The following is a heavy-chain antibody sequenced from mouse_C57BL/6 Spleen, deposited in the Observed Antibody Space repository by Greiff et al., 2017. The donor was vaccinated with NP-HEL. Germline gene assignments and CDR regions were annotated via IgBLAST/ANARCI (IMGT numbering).Heavy chain of an antibody. V-gene: IGHV1-72*01. Sequence: QVQLQQPGAELVKPGASVKLSCKASGYTFTSYWMHWVKQRPGRGLEWIGRIDPNSGGTKYNEKFKSKATLTADKPSSTAYMQLSSLTSEESAVCYCAGLSIDYGNAGWYFDVWGTGTTVTVSS. D-gene: IGHD2-1*01. CDR3: AGLSIDYGNAGWYFDV. CDR2: IDPNSGGT. J-gene: IGHJ1*03. CDR1: GYTFTSYW.